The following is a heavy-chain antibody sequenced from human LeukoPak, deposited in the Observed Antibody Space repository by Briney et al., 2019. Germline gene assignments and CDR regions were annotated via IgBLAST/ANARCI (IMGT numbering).Heavy chain of an antibody. CDR1: GGSISSYY. CDR2: IYYSGST. D-gene: IGHD3-9*01. Sequence: SETLSLTCTVSGGSISSYYWSWIRQPPGKRLEWIGYIYYSGSTNYNPSLKSRVTISVDTSKNQFSLKLSSVTAADTAVYYCARHWRYDNWFDPSGQGTLVTVSS. V-gene: IGHV4-59*08. J-gene: IGHJ5*02. CDR3: ARHWRYDNWFDP.